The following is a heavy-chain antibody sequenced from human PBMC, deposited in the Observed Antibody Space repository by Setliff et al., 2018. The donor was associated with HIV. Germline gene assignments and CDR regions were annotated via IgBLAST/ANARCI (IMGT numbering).Heavy chain of an antibody. D-gene: IGHD1-26*01. J-gene: IGHJ4*02. CDR1: GHTLTELS. Sequence: GASVKVSCKVSGHTLTELSMHWVRQAPGKGLEWMGGFDPEKSEKIYAQKLQGRVTMTEDTSTDTAYMELRSLISEDTAVYYCATHRWYSGSYLRDYWGQGTQVTVSS. CDR2: FDPEKSEK. CDR3: ATHRWYSGSYLRDY. V-gene: IGHV1-24*01.